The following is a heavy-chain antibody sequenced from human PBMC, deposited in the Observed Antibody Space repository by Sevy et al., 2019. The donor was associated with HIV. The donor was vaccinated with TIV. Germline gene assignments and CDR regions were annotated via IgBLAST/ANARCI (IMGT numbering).Heavy chain of an antibody. Sequence: GGSLRLSCAASGFTFSSYWMSWVRQAPGKGLEWVANIKQDGSEKYYVDSVKGRFTISRDNAKNSLYLQMNSLRAEDTAVCYCARDRLLPWGGGAFDIWGQGTMVTVSS. J-gene: IGHJ3*02. CDR1: GFTFSSYW. CDR2: IKQDGSEK. D-gene: IGHD3-16*01. V-gene: IGHV3-7*01. CDR3: ARDRLLPWGGGAFDI.